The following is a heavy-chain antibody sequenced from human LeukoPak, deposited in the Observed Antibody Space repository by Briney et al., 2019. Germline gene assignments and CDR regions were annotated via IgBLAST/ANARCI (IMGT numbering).Heavy chain of an antibody. D-gene: IGHD4-11*01. Sequence: PGGSLRLSCAASGFTVSSNYMSWVRQAPGKGLEWVSVIYSGGSTYYTDSVKGRFTISRDNSKNTLYLQMNSLRAEDTAVYYCARVWTTGGVYGAFDIWGQGTMVTVSS. V-gene: IGHV3-53*01. CDR2: IYSGGST. J-gene: IGHJ3*02. CDR1: GFTVSSNY. CDR3: ARVWTTGGVYGAFDI.